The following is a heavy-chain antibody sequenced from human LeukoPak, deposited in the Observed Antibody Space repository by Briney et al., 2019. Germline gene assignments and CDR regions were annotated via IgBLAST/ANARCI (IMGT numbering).Heavy chain of an antibody. J-gene: IGHJ4*02. CDR3: ARGLFYYYDSSGYTGDPYYFDY. V-gene: IGHV5-51*01. D-gene: IGHD3-22*01. Sequence: GESLKISCKGSGYSFTSYWIGWVRQMPGKGLEWMGIIYPGDSDTRYSPSFQGQVTISADKSISTAYLQWSSLKASDTAMYYRARGLFYYYDSSGYTGDPYYFDYWGQGTLVTVSS. CDR2: IYPGDSDT. CDR1: GYSFTSYW.